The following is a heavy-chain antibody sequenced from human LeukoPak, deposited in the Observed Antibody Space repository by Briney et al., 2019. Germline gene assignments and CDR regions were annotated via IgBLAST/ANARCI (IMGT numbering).Heavy chain of an antibody. J-gene: IGHJ4*02. D-gene: IGHD1-26*01. CDR2: ISYDGSNK. CDR3: ARETELPLDGGYFDY. V-gene: IGHV3-30-3*01. Sequence: AGGSLRLSCAASGFTFSSYAMHWVRQAPGKGLEWVAVISYDGSNKYYADSVKGRFTISRDNSKNTLYLQMNSLRAEDTAVYYCARETELPLDGGYFDYWGQGTLVTVSS. CDR1: GFTFSSYA.